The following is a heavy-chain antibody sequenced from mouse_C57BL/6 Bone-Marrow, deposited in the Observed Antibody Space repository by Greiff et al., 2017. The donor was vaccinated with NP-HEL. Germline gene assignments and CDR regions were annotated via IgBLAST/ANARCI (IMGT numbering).Heavy chain of an antibody. V-gene: IGHV1-81*01. CDR2: IYPRSGNT. Sequence: QVQLQQSGAELARPGASVKLSCKASGYTFTSYGISWVKQRTGQGLEWIGEIYPRSGNTYYNEKFKGKATLTADKSSSTAYMELSSLTSEDSAVYFCARYDYYGSTCYFDVWGTGTTVTVSS. CDR1: GYTFTSYG. J-gene: IGHJ1*03. CDR3: ARYDYYGSTCYFDV. D-gene: IGHD1-1*01.